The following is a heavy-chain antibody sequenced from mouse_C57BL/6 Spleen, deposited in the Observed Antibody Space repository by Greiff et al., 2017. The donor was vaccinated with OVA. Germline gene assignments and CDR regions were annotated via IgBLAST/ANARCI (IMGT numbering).Heavy chain of an antibody. CDR2: ISYDGSN. CDR3: ARADYSNFY. V-gene: IGHV3-6*01. Sequence: EVQLQESGPGLVKPSQSLSLTCSVTGYSITSGYYWNWIRQFPGNKLEWMGYISYDGSNNYNPSLKNRISITRDTSKNQFFLKLNSVTTEDTATYYCARADYSNFYWGQGTTLTVSS. D-gene: IGHD2-5*01. CDR1: GYSITSGYY. J-gene: IGHJ2*01.